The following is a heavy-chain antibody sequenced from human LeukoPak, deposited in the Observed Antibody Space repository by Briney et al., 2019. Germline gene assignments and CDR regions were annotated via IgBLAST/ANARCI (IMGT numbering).Heavy chain of an antibody. Sequence: ASVKVSCKASGYTFTSYGISWVRQAPGQGLEWMGWISAYNGNTNYAQKFQGRVTITADESTSTAYMELSSLRSEDTAVYYCVRGYCSSTSCPEGSYYYYMDVWGKGTTVTVSS. CDR1: GYTFTSYG. CDR2: ISAYNGNT. D-gene: IGHD2-2*01. V-gene: IGHV1-18*01. CDR3: VRGYCSSTSCPEGSYYYYMDV. J-gene: IGHJ6*03.